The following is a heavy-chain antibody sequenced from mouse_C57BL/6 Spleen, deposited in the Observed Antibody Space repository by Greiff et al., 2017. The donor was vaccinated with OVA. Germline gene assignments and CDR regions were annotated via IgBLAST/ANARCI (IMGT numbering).Heavy chain of an antibody. CDR1: GYAFSSSW. Sequence: VKLMESGPELVKPGASVKISCKASGYAFSSSWMNWVKQRPGKGLEWIGRIYPGDGDTNYNGKFKGKATLTADKSSSTAYMQLSSLTSEDSAVYFCAREDGYDGFAYWGQGTLVTVSA. CDR3: AREDGYDGFAY. D-gene: IGHD2-2*01. V-gene: IGHV1-82*01. CDR2: IYPGDGDT. J-gene: IGHJ3*01.